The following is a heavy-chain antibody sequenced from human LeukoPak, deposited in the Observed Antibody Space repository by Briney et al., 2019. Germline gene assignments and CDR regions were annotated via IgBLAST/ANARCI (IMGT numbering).Heavy chain of an antibody. CDR2: IHDDGTTT. D-gene: IGHD2-8*01. CDR1: GFTFSSHW. CDR3: AIVYAVPDKRNALDM. Sequence: GGSLRLSCAASGFTFSSHWMHWVRQAPGKGLVWVSRIHDDGTTTNYADSVKGRFTISRDNAKNTQYLQMNSLRAEDTAVYYCAIVYAVPDKRNALDMWGQGTMVTVSS. J-gene: IGHJ3*02. V-gene: IGHV3-74*01.